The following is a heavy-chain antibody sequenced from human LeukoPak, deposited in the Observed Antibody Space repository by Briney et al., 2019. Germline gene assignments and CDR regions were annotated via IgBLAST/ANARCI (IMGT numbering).Heavy chain of an antibody. V-gene: IGHV3-30*04. CDR2: ISDDGSKR. CDR3: ARESGFMMVGEINADNWFDP. J-gene: IGHJ5*02. Sequence: GGSLRLSCSGAGFTFRDSAFHWVRQAPGKGLEWVAVISDDGSKRFYADSVKSRFTISRDNSRDTLYLHMQTLRPEDSAVYYCARESGFMMVGEINADNWFDPWGQGTPVTVSP. D-gene: IGHD3-3*01. CDR1: GFTFRDSA.